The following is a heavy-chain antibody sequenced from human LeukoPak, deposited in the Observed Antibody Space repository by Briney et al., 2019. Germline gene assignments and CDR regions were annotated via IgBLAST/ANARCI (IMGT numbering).Heavy chain of an antibody. CDR2: ISGSGGST. CDR3: AKDRLPYGSGSYYRSFDY. J-gene: IGHJ4*02. V-gene: IGHV3-23*01. D-gene: IGHD3-10*01. Sequence: GGTLRLSCAASGFTFSGYGMSWVRQAPGKGLKWVSAISGSGGSTYYADSVKGRITISRDNSKNTLYLQMNSLRAEDTAVYYCAKDRLPYGSGSYYRSFDYWGRGTLVTVSS. CDR1: GFTFSGYG.